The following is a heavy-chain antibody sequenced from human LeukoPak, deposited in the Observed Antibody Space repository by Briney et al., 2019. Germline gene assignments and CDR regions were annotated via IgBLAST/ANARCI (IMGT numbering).Heavy chain of an antibody. CDR2: IYSGGST. Sequence: GGSLRLSCAASGFTVSGNYMSWVRQAPGKGLEWVSTIYSGGSTYYADSVKGRFTISRDNAKNSLYLQMNSLRAEDTAVYYCARGYDPQYYYYGMDVWGQGTTVTVSS. D-gene: IGHD3-3*01. CDR1: GFTVSGNY. J-gene: IGHJ6*02. V-gene: IGHV3-53*01. CDR3: ARGYDPQYYYYGMDV.